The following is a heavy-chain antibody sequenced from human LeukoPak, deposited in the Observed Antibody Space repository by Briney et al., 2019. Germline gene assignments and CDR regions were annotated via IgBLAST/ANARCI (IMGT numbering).Heavy chain of an antibody. V-gene: IGHV4-39*02. D-gene: IGHD3-10*01. Sequence: SETLSLTCTLSGDSISSSPFYWGWIRQPPGKGLEWIGSVYYSGSTFYNPSLKSRVTISVDTSKNQFSLNLSSVTAADTAVYYCARAPRVRGVRFDYWGQGTLVTVSS. J-gene: IGHJ4*02. CDR1: GDSISSSPFY. CDR3: ARAPRVRGVRFDY. CDR2: VYYSGST.